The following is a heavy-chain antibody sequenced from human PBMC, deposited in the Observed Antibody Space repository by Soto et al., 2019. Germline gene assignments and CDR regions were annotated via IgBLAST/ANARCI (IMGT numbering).Heavy chain of an antibody. CDR3: AFGEASSYYYYGMAV. J-gene: IGHJ6*02. Sequence: EVQLVESGGGLVQRGGSLRLSCAASGLTFSSYSMNWVRQAPGKWLEWVSYISSSSSTIYYADSVKGRFTISRDNAKNSLYLLMNSLRAEDTAVYYCAFGEASSYYYYGMAVWGQGTTGTVSS. CDR2: ISSSSSTI. D-gene: IGHD2-21*01. V-gene: IGHV3-48*01. CDR1: GLTFSSYS.